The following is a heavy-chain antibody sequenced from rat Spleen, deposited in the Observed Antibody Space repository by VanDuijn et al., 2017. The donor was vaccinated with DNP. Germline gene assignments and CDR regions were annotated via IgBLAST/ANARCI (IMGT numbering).Heavy chain of an antibody. CDR2: ISTSGDNT. CDR3: VRWNSGHFDY. V-gene: IGHV5S13*01. Sequence: EVQLVESGGGLVQPGGSLKLSCAASGFTFRDYDMAWVRQTPTKGLEWVASISTSGDNTYYRDSVKGRFTISRDNAKNTLYLQMNSLRSEDMATYYCVRWNSGHFDYWGQGVMVTVSS. D-gene: IGHD4-3*01. J-gene: IGHJ2*01. CDR1: GFTFRDYD.